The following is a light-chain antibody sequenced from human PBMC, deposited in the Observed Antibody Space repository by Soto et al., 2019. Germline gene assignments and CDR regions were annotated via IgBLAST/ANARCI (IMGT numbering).Light chain of an antibody. Sequence: DIQMTQSPSSLSTSVGDRVTITCRASQSISSYLNWYQQKPGKAPKLLIYASSSLQSGVPSRFSGSRSGTDFTLTISSLQPEDFATYYCQQSYLPPLTFGGGTKVEIK. CDR1: QSISSY. CDR3: QQSYLPPLT. V-gene: IGKV1-39*01. J-gene: IGKJ4*01. CDR2: ASS.